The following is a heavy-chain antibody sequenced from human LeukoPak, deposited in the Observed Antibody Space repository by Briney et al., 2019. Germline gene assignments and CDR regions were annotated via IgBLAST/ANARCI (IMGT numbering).Heavy chain of an antibody. V-gene: IGHV3-48*01. CDR3: ARAKRNGFDI. CDR2: ISSSSSII. Sequence: GGSLRLSCAASGFTFSSYSMNWVRQAPGKGLERVSYISSSSSIIYYADSVKGRFTISRDTAKNSLYLQMNSLRAEDTAVFYCARAKRNGFDIWGQGTLVTVSS. J-gene: IGHJ3*02. CDR1: GFTFSSYS.